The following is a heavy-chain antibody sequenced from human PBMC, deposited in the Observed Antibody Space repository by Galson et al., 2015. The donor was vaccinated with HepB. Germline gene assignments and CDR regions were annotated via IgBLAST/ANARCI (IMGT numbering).Heavy chain of an antibody. D-gene: IGHD4/OR15-4a*01. Sequence: SVKVSCKASGYTFTSYYMHWVRQAPGQGLEWMGGIIPIFGTANYAQKFQGRVTITADESTSTAYMELSSLRSEDTAVYYCARGANYIYDGRFDPWGQGTLVTVSS. CDR2: IIPIFGTA. J-gene: IGHJ5*02. CDR1: GYTFTSYY. CDR3: ARGANYIYDGRFDP. V-gene: IGHV1-69*13.